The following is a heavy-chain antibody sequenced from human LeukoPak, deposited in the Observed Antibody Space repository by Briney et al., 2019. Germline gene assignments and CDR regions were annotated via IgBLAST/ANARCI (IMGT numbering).Heavy chain of an antibody. Sequence: GASVKVSCKASGYTLTTYYIHWVRQAPGQGLEWMGIINPGGGSTTYAQNFQGRFTMTWDMSTTTVYMELRSLRSEDTAVYYCARDPVDTSMRGCLDYWGQGTLVTVSS. V-gene: IGHV1-46*01. CDR3: ARDPVDTSMRGCLDY. CDR1: GYTLTTYY. J-gene: IGHJ4*02. D-gene: IGHD5-18*01. CDR2: INPGGGST.